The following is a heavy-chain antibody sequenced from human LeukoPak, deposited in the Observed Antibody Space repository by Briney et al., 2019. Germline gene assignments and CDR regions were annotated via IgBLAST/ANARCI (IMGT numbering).Heavy chain of an antibody. CDR3: ARDPQQGGFDY. CDR2: IYHSGST. Sequence: SETLSLTCTVSGGSISSGGYYWSWIRQPPGKGLEWIGYIYHSGSTYYNPSLKSRVTISVDRSKNQFSLKLSSVTAADTAVYYCARDPQQGGFDYWGQGTLVTVSS. J-gene: IGHJ4*02. CDR1: GGSISSGGYY. V-gene: IGHV4-30-2*01. D-gene: IGHD1/OR15-1a*01.